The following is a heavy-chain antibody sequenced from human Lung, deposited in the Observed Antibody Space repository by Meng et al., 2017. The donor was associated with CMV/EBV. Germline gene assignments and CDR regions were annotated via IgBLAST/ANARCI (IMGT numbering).Heavy chain of an antibody. D-gene: IGHD4-23*01. CDR1: PGFTLSGYS. Sequence: GGSLRLXXVASPGFTLSGYSMHWVRQAPGKGLEWVALISYDGSTEYYADSVRGRFSISRDNTKKTLYVHMNSLRPEDTGIYYCARDVTTLGYSGLDVWGQGPTVTVSS. J-gene: IGHJ6*02. CDR2: ISYDGSTE. V-gene: IGHV3-30*04. CDR3: ARDVTTLGYSGLDV.